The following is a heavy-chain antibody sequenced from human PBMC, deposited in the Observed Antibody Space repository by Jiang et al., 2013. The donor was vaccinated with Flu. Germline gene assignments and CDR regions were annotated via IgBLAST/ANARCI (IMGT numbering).Heavy chain of an antibody. CDR2: SSSGSTI. D-gene: IGHD1-7*01. CDR3: ARYNWNYLGWFDP. J-gene: IGHJ5*02. Sequence: SSSGSTIYYADSVKGRFTISRDNAKNSLYLQMNSLRAEDTAVYYCARYNWNYLGWFDPWGQGTLVTVSS. V-gene: IGHV3-48*03.